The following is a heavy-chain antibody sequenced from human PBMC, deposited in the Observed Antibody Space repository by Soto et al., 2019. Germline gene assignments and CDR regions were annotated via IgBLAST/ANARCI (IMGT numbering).Heavy chain of an antibody. J-gene: IGHJ6*02. Sequence: SETLSLTCTVSGGSISSGGYYWSWIRQHPGKGLEWIGYIYYSGSTYYNPSLKSRVTISVDTSKNQFSLKLSSVTAADTAVYYCARSLLSIDFWSDPPTKYYSYGMDVWGQGTTVTVSS. CDR2: IYYSGST. V-gene: IGHV4-31*03. D-gene: IGHD3-3*01. CDR1: GGSISSGGYY. CDR3: ARSLLSIDFWSDPPTKYYSYGMDV.